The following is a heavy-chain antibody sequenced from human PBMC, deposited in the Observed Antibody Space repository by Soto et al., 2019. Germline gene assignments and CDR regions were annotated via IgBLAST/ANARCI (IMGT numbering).Heavy chain of an antibody. Sequence: ASETLSLTCTVSGGSIGSYHWSWVRQPPGKGLEWIASVYYTGATNYNPSLGSRVTISIDAPGNRFSMEITSVTAADTAIYYCARDTVLTGMFDFWGQGTLVTVSS. CDR3: ARDTVLTGMFDF. CDR2: VYYTGAT. V-gene: IGHV4-59*01. J-gene: IGHJ4*02. D-gene: IGHD4-17*01. CDR1: GGSIGSYH.